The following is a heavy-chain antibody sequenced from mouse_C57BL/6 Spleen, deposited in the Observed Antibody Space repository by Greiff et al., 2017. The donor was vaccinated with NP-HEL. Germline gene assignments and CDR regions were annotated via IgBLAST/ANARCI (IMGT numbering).Heavy chain of an antibody. D-gene: IGHD1-1*01. V-gene: IGHV1-50*01. Sequence: QVQLQQPGAELVKPGASVKLSCKASGYTFTSYWMQWVKQRPGQGLEWIGEIDPSDSYTNYNQKFKGKATLTVDTSSSTAYMQLSSLTSEDSAVYYCGITTKAMDYWGQGTSVTVSS. CDR3: GITTKAMDY. CDR2: IDPSDSYT. J-gene: IGHJ4*01. CDR1: GYTFTSYW.